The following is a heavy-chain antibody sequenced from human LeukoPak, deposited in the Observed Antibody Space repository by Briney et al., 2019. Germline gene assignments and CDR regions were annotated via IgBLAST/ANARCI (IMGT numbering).Heavy chain of an antibody. V-gene: IGHV4-4*02. Sequence: SGTLSLTCGVSGGAISNTNWWNWVRQPPGKGLGWIGEIHYSGSTHYDPSLKSRVIISLDKSNNHFSLKLSSVTAADTAMYYCARATGEVPVRGWAFDIWGQGTMVTVSS. CDR2: IHYSGST. CDR1: GGAISNTNW. CDR3: ARATGEVPVRGWAFDI. D-gene: IGHD2-15*01. J-gene: IGHJ3*02.